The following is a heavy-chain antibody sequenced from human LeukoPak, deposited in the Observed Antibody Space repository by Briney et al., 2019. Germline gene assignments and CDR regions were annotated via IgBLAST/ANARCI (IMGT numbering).Heavy chain of an antibody. Sequence: ASVEVSCKASGYTFTSYYMHWVRQAPGQGLEWMGIINPSGGSTSYAQKFQGRVTMTRDTSTSTVYMELSSLRSEDTAVYYCAILTGVAVAGTGKDYWGQGTLVTVSS. CDR3: AILTGVAVAGTGKDY. CDR1: GYTFTSYY. J-gene: IGHJ4*02. V-gene: IGHV1-46*01. D-gene: IGHD6-19*01. CDR2: INPSGGST.